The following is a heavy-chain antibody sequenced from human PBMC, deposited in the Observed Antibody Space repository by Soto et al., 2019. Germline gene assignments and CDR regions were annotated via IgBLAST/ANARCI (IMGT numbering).Heavy chain of an antibody. D-gene: IGHD4-17*01. V-gene: IGHV4-59*01. Sequence: SETLSLTCTVSGGSISSYYWSWIRQPPGKGLEWIGYIYYSGSTNYNPSLKSRVTISVDTSKNQFSLKLSSVTAADTAVYYCARVSGDYYFDYWGQGTLVTVSS. CDR3: ARVSGDYYFDY. CDR1: GGSISSYY. CDR2: IYYSGST. J-gene: IGHJ4*02.